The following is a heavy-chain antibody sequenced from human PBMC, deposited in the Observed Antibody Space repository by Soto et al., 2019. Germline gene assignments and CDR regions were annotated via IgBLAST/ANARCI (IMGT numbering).Heavy chain of an antibody. J-gene: IGHJ4*02. V-gene: IGHV3-30*18. CDR2: ISYDGSNK. Sequence: QVQLVESGGGVVQPGRSLRLSCAASGFTFSSYGMHWVRQAPGKGLEWVAVISYDGSNKYYADSVKGRFTIYRDNYKNTLYLQMNSLRAEDTAVYYCAKDKLTVTNYFDYWGQGTLVTVSS. D-gene: IGHD4-17*01. CDR3: AKDKLTVTNYFDY. CDR1: GFTFSSYG.